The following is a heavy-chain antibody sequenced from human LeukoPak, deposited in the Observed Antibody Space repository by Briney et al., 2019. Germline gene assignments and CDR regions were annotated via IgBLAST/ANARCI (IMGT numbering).Heavy chain of an antibody. CDR3: AKDNFDSSGYPGPGGYFDY. V-gene: IGHV3-23*01. CDR2: ISGSGAGT. D-gene: IGHD3-22*01. J-gene: IGHJ4*02. CDR1: GFTFSNYD. Sequence: GGSLRLSCAASGFTFSNYDMSRVRQAPGKGPECVSAISGSGAGTFYPDSVRGRFTISRDNSKNTLDLQMNSLRAEDTAVYYCAKDNFDSSGYPGPGGYFDYWGQGILVTVSS.